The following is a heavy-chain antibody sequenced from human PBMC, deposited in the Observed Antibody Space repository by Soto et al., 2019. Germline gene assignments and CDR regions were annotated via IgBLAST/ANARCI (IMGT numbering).Heavy chain of an antibody. CDR1: GFTFGDYA. CDR2: IRSKAYGGTT. D-gene: IGHD1-26*01. J-gene: IGHJ4*02. Sequence: GGSLRLSCTASGFTFGDYAMSWFRQAPGKGLEWVGFIRSKAYGGTTEYAASVKGRFTISRDDSKSIAYLQMNSLKTEDTAVYYCTKTYGPGIVGAPIPRYWGQGTLVTVSS. CDR3: TKTYGPGIVGAPIPRY. V-gene: IGHV3-49*03.